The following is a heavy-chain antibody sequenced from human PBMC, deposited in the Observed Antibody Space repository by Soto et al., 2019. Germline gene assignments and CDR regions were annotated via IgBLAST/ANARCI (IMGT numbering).Heavy chain of an antibody. CDR2: ISYDGSNK. J-gene: IGHJ4*02. CDR1: GFTFSSYA. Sequence: GGSLRLSCAASGFTFSSYAMHWVRQAPGKGLEWVAVISYDGSNKYYADSVKGRFTISRDNSKNTLYLQMNSLRAEDTAVYYCAYARYSSRHPNFDYWGQGTLVTVSS. V-gene: IGHV3-30-3*01. D-gene: IGHD6-13*01. CDR3: AYARYSSRHPNFDY.